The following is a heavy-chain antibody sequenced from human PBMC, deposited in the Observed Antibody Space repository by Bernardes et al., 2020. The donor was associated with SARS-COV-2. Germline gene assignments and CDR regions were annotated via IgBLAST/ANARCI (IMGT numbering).Heavy chain of an antibody. CDR3: ARLSNFWSGYTDY. CDR2: ISYDGSNK. V-gene: IGHV3-30*03. D-gene: IGHD3-3*01. Sequence: GGSLRLSCAASGFNFSKFGMHWVRQAPGKGLEWVAVISYDGSNKYYADSVKGRFTISRDNSKNTLYLQMNSLRAEDTAVYFCARLSNFWSGYTDYWGQGTLVTVSS. CDR1: GFNFSKFG. J-gene: IGHJ4*02.